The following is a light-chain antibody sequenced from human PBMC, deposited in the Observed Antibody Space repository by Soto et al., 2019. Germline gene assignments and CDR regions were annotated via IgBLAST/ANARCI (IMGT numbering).Light chain of an antibody. CDR3: QQSGSSPLT. CDR1: QSVSSSY. J-gene: IGKJ4*01. CDR2: GSS. Sequence: EIVLTQSPGTLSLSPGESATLSCRASQSVSSSYLAWYQQKPGQAPRLLIYGSSSRATGIPDRFSGSGSGTDFTLTINRLEPEDFAVYFCQQSGSSPLTFGGGTKVEIK. V-gene: IGKV3-20*01.